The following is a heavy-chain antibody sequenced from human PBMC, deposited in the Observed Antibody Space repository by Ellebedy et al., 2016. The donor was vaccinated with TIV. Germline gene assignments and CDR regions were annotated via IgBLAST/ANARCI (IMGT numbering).Heavy chain of an antibody. CDR1: GGSISSSSYN. Sequence: SETLSLTCTVSGGSISSSSYNWGWIRQPPGKGLEWIGSIYYSGSTYYNPSPKSRVTISVDTSKNQFSLKLSSVTAADTAVYYCVVGRRYYDSSGYSHYYFDYWGQGTLVTVSS. J-gene: IGHJ4*02. CDR3: VVGRRYYDSSGYSHYYFDY. D-gene: IGHD3-22*01. CDR2: IYYSGST. V-gene: IGHV4-39*07.